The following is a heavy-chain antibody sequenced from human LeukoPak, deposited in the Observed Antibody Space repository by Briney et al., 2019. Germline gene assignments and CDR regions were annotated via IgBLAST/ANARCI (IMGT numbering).Heavy chain of an antibody. V-gene: IGHV3-7*01. CDR3: AKDRGYDYVWGSYRALDY. Sequence: GGSLRLSCAASGFTFSSYWMSWVRQAPGKGLEWVANIKQDGSEKYYVDSVKGRFTISRDNAKNSLYLQMNSLRAEDTAVYYCAKDRGYDYVWGSYRALDYWGQGTLVTVSS. J-gene: IGHJ4*02. CDR2: IKQDGSEK. D-gene: IGHD3-16*02. CDR1: GFTFSSYW.